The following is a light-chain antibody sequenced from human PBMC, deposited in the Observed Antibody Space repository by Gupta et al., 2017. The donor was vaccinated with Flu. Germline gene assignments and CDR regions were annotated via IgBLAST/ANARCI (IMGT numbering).Light chain of an antibody. Sequence: IVLTQSPGTLSLSPGERATLFCRARQSVSSISRTYLAWYQQTPGQRPRLLFFGASNRATGIPDSFSGSGSGTDFTLTINRLEPEAFALYYCQHYRRSPFDFGGGTKVEIK. CDR2: GAS. CDR1: QSVSSISRTY. CDR3: QHYRRSPFD. J-gene: IGKJ4*01. V-gene: IGKV3-20*01.